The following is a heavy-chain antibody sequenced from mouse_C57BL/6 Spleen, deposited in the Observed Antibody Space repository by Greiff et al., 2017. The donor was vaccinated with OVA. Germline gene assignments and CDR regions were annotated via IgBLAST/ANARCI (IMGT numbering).Heavy chain of an antibody. D-gene: IGHD1-1*01. J-gene: IGHJ2*01. CDR2: IDPSDSYT. CDR1: GYTFTSYW. Sequence: QVQLKQPGAELVMPGASVKLSCKASGYTFTSYWMHWVKQRPGQGLEWIGEIDPSDSYTNYNQKFKGKSTLTVDKSSSTAYMQLISLTSEDSAVYYCARKDYGSSFSDYWGQGTTLTVSS. V-gene: IGHV1-69*01. CDR3: ARKDYGSSFSDY.